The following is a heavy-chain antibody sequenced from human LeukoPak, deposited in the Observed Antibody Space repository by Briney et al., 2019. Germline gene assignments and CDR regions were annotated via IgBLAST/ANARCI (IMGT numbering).Heavy chain of an antibody. V-gene: IGHV3-7*01. Sequence: GGSLRLSCAASGFTFSSYSMNWVRQAPGKGLEWVANIKQDGSEKYDVDSVKGRFTISRDNAKNSLYLQMNSLRAEDTAVYYCARVNQQLLNFDYWGQGTLVTVSS. D-gene: IGHD2-2*01. CDR1: GFTFSSYS. CDR3: ARVNQQLLNFDY. CDR2: IKQDGSEK. J-gene: IGHJ4*02.